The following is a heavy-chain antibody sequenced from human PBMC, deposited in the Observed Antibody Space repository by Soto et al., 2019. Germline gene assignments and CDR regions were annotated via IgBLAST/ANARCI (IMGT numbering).Heavy chain of an antibody. V-gene: IGHV4-59*01. Sequence: PSETLSLTCNVSGASISGNYWSWIRQPPGKGLEWIGYIYYSGATNYNPSLESRVTISVDTPKSQFSLKLTSVTPADTAVYYCARAGSYSGYSGRVDYWGQGTLVTVSS. J-gene: IGHJ4*02. CDR1: GASISGNY. D-gene: IGHD5-12*01. CDR3: ARAGSYSGYSGRVDY. CDR2: IYYSGAT.